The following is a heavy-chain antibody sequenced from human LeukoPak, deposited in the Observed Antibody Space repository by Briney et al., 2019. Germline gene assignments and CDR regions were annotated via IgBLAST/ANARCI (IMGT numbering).Heavy chain of an antibody. Sequence: PSETLSLTCAVSGGSISSGGYSWSWIRQPPGKGLEWIGYIYHSGSTYYNPSLKSRVTISVDTSNNQFSLKLSSVTAADTAVYYCARHPKSGYSGYESDYWGQGTLVTVSS. CDR1: GGSISSGGYS. D-gene: IGHD5-12*01. CDR2: IYHSGST. J-gene: IGHJ4*02. V-gene: IGHV4-30-2*02. CDR3: ARHPKSGYSGYESDY.